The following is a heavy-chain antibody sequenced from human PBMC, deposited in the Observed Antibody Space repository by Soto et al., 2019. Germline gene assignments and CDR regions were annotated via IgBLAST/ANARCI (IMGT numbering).Heavy chain of an antibody. CDR3: ARAIGADFFDY. V-gene: IGHV3-23*01. D-gene: IGHD6-25*01. J-gene: IGHJ4*02. Sequence: VGSLRLSCIASGFTFSNYAMSWVRQAPGKGLEWVSTISDNGANTFIGDSMKDHFDISRDNSKNTVFLHLSTVRAEDTAIYYCARAIGADFFDYWGQGTPVTVSS. CDR1: GFTFSNYA. CDR2: ISDNGANT.